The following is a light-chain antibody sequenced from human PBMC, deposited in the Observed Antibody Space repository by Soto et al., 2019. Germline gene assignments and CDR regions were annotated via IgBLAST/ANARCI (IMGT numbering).Light chain of an antibody. Sequence: QSALTQPASVSGSPGQSITISFTGTSSDVGGYNYVSWYHQHPGKAPKLLIYEVSNRPSGVSNRFSGSKSGNTASLTISGLQAYDEADDYCSSYTSSSTRVFGGGTQVTVL. V-gene: IGLV2-14*01. CDR2: EVS. J-gene: IGLJ3*02. CDR1: SSDVGGYNY. CDR3: SSYTSSSTRV.